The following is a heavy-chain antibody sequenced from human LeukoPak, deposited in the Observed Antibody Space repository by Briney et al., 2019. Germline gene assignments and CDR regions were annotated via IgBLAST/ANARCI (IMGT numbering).Heavy chain of an antibody. CDR2: IYPGGSI. D-gene: IGHD3-10*01. V-gene: IGHV4-59*11. J-gene: IGHJ5*02. CDR3: VKVGYGSGTWGWFDP. CDR1: GASISTHY. Sequence: PSGTLSLTCTVAGASISTHYWSWIRQPPGQGLECIGSIYPGGSIAYNPSLKSRVTISGDSSKNHLSLKLTSVTAADTATYYCVKVGYGSGTWGWFDPWGQGTLVSVSA.